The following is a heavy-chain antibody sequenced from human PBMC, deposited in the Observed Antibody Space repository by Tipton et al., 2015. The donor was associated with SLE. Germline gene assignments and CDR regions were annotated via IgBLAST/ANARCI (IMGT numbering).Heavy chain of an antibody. J-gene: IGHJ4*02. V-gene: IGHV4-39*07. Sequence: TLSLTCTVSGGSISSYYWGWIRQPPGKGLEWIGSIYYSGSTYYNPSLKSRVTISVDTSKNQFSLKLSSVTAADTAVYYCARRGIRTIFGVVGDYWGQGTLVTVSS. D-gene: IGHD3-3*01. CDR3: ARRGIRTIFGVVGDY. CDR2: IYYSGST. CDR1: GGSISSYY.